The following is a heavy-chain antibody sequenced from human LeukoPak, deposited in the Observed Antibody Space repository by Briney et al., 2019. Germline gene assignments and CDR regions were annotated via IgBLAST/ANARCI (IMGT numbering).Heavy chain of an antibody. V-gene: IGHV1-69*05. Sequence: ASVKVSCKASGGTFSSYAISWVRQAPGQGLEWMGGIIPIFGTANYAQKFQGRVTNTTDESTSTAYMELSSLRSEDTAVYYCASPSPGIAAAGTYDAFDIWGQGTMVTVSS. CDR1: GGTFSSYA. D-gene: IGHD6-13*01. J-gene: IGHJ3*02. CDR2: IIPIFGTA. CDR3: ASPSPGIAAAGTYDAFDI.